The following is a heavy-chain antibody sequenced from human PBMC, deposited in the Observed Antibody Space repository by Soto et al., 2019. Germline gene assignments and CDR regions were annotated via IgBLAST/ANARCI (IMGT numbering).Heavy chain of an antibody. Sequence: SETLSLTCRVFGGSVGTGAYYWSWIRQPPGKGMEWIGYTLYSGRPNYSPSLQSLQSRVTISVDTSRNQFSLRLTSVTAADTAFYYCARHDYYHRTFDIWGQGTLVTVSS. CDR2: TLYSGRP. CDR3: ARHDYYHRTFDI. CDR1: GGSVGTGAYY. D-gene: IGHD3-22*01. J-gene: IGHJ3*02. V-gene: IGHV4-61*08.